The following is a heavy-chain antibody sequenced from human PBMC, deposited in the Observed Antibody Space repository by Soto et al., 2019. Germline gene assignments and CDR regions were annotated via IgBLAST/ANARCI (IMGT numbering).Heavy chain of an antibody. CDR3: ARVRVRMTEIVFYFDS. V-gene: IGHV4-61*08. CDR1: GVSITNSDYY. CDR2: IFHTGSA. J-gene: IGHJ4*02. Sequence: SETLSLTCSVSGVSITNSDYYWSWIRQPPGKGLEWIGYIFHTGSASYKSSLKGRVTFSVDTSKNQFSLNLKSVTAADTAVYFCARVRVRMTEIVFYFDSWGQGSLVTVSS. D-gene: IGHD2-15*01.